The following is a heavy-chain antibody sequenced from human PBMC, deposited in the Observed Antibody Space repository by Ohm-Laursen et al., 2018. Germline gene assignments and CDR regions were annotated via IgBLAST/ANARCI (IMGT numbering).Heavy chain of an antibody. V-gene: IGHV2-70*04. J-gene: IGHJ4*02. CDR3: ARTYSVDLEYYFDY. CDR2: IDWDDDK. CDR1: GFSLSTSGMR. Sequence: PTQTLTLTCTFSGFSLSTSGMRVSWIRQPPGKALEWLARIDWDDDKFYSTSLKTRLTISKDTSKNQVILTMTNMDPVDTATYYCARTYSVDLEYYFDYWGQGTLVTVSS. D-gene: IGHD5-12*01.